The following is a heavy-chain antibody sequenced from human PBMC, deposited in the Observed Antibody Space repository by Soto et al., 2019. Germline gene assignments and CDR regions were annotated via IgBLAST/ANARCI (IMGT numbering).Heavy chain of an antibody. J-gene: IGHJ4*02. CDR3: AHLLRRGGYFDY. CDR1: GFSLSTSGVG. V-gene: IGHV2-5*01. D-gene: IGHD3-16*01. Sequence: QITLKESGPPLVKPTQTLTLTCTFSGFSLSTSGVGVGWIRQPPGKALEWLALIYWNDDKRYSPSLKSRLTITKHTSKNQAVLTMTNMDPVDTATYYCAHLLRRGGYFDYWGQGTLVTVSS. CDR2: IYWNDDK.